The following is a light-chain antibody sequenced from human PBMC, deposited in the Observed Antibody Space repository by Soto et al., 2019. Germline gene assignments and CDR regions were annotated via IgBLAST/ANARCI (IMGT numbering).Light chain of an antibody. J-gene: IGKJ4*01. CDR3: QLYNNWPPLT. CDR2: GAS. Sequence: EIVMTQSPATLSVSPGERATLSCRASQRVSSNLAWYQQKPGQAPRLLIYGASTRATDIPARFSGSGSGTEFTLTISSLQSEDFAVYYCQLYNNWPPLTFGGGTKVEIK. CDR1: QRVSSN. V-gene: IGKV3-15*01.